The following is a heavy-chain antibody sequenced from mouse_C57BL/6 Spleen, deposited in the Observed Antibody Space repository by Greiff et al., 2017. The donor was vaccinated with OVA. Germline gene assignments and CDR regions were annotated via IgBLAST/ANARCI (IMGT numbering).Heavy chain of an antibody. D-gene: IGHD2-4*01. Sequence: QVQLQQPGAELVKPGASVKLSCKASGYTFTSYWMHWVKQRPGRGLEWIGRIYPGDGDTNYNGKFKGKATLTADKSSSTAYMQLSSLTSEDSAVYFCARYDYDDFDVWGTGTTVTVSS. CDR2: IYPGDGDT. J-gene: IGHJ1*03. CDR3: ARYDYDDFDV. V-gene: IGHV1-82*01. CDR1: GYTFTSYW.